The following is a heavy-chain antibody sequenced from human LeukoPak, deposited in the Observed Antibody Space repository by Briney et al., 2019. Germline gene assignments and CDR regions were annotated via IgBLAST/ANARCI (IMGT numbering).Heavy chain of an antibody. CDR3: ARHGYTASHFFLDY. D-gene: IGHD5-18*01. J-gene: IGHJ4*02. V-gene: IGHV4-4*07. CDR2: IYTTGRA. Sequence: SETLSLICTVSTGSINSYYWGWVRQPAGRGLEWIGRIYTTGRADYDPSLQSRVAMSIDTSQKQFSLILKSVTAADPATYFCARHGYTASHFFLDYWSQGTPVTVSS. CDR1: TGSINSYY.